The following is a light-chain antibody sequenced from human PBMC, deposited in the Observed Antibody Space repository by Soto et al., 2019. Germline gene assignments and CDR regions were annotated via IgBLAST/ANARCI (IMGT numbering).Light chain of an antibody. Sequence: QSVLTQPPSASGTPGQRVTISCSGSSSNIGSNYVYWYQQLPGTAPKLLIYRNNQRPSGVTDRFSGSKSGTSASLAISGLRSEDEDDYYCAAWDDSLSSPVFGGGTKLTVL. CDR3: AAWDDSLSSPV. CDR2: RNN. J-gene: IGLJ2*01. V-gene: IGLV1-47*01. CDR1: SSNIGSNY.